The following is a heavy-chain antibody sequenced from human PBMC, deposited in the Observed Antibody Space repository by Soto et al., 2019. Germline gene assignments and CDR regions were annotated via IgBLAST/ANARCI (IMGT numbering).Heavy chain of an antibody. CDR2: IIPIFGTA. CDR3: ARRVATVTLNWFDP. CDR1: EGTFSSYA. D-gene: IGHD4-17*01. Sequence: QVQLVQSGAEVKKPGSSVKVSCKASEGTFSSYAISWVRQAPGQGIEWMGGIIPIFGTANYAQKFQGRVTITADKSTSTAYMELSSLRSEDTAVYYCARRVATVTLNWFDPWGQGTLVTVSS. V-gene: IGHV1-69*06. J-gene: IGHJ5*02.